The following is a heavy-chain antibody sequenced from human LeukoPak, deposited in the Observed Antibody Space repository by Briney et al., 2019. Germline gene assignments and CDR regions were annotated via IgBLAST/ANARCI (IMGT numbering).Heavy chain of an antibody. D-gene: IGHD6-19*01. CDR1: GGSISSYY. Sequence: PSETLSLTCTVSGGSISSYYWSWIRQPAGKGLEWIGRIYTSGSTNYNPSLKSRVTMSVDTSKNQFSLKLSSVTAADTAVYYCTRDRGQQWLWWFDPWGQGTLVTVPS. CDR3: TRDRGQQWLWWFDP. J-gene: IGHJ5*02. V-gene: IGHV4-4*07. CDR2: IYTSGST.